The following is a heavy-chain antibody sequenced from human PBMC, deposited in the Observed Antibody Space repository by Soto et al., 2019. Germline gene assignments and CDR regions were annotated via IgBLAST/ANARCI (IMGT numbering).Heavy chain of an antibody. V-gene: IGHV3-11*06. J-gene: IGHJ4*02. CDR1: GFTFSDYY. Sequence: GGSLRLSCAAAGFTFSDYYMSWIRQAPGKGLEWVSYISSSSSYTNYADSVKGRFTISRDNAKNSLYLQMNSLRAEDTAVYYCAREGATGADYWGQGTLVTVSS. D-gene: IGHD1-26*01. CDR2: ISSSSSYT. CDR3: AREGATGADY.